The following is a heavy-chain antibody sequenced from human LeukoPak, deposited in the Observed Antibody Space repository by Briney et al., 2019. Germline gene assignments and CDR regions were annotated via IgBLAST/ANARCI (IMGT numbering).Heavy chain of an antibody. J-gene: IGHJ4*02. CDR2: IYSGGST. Sequence: PGGSLRLSCAASGFTVSSNYMSWVRQAPGKGLEWVSVIYSGGSTYYADSVKGRFTISRGNSKNTLYLQMNSLRVEDTAVYYCATEGGDTNFDYWGQGTLVTVSS. CDR1: GFTVSSNY. V-gene: IGHV3-53*01. CDR3: ATEGGDTNFDY. D-gene: IGHD3-16*01.